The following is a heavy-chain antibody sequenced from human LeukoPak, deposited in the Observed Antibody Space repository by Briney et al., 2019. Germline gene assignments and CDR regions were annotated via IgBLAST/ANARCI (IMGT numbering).Heavy chain of an antibody. J-gene: IGHJ4*02. D-gene: IGHD4-17*01. Sequence: GGSLRLSCAASGFTFSGSAMHWVRQASGKGLEWVGRIRSKANSYATAYAASVKGRFTISRDDSKNTAYLQMNSLKTEDTAVYYCTRYDYGDYGVNYWGQGTLVTVSS. CDR3: TRYDYGDYGVNY. CDR1: GFTFSGSA. CDR2: IRSKANSYAT. V-gene: IGHV3-73*01.